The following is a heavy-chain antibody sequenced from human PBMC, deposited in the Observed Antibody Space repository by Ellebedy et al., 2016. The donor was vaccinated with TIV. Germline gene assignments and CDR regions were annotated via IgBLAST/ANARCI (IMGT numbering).Heavy chain of an antibody. CDR2: INQGGSVK. J-gene: IGHJ3*01. D-gene: IGHD3-10*01. Sequence: GESLKISCAASGFSFNSYWMTWVRQAPGKGLEWVANINQGGSVKYYVDSLRGRFTISRDNAKNSLFLQMNSLRAEDTALYYCATDGSYGDYRSPAQAFVFWGQGTMVSVAS. V-gene: IGHV3-7*01. CDR1: GFSFNSYW. CDR3: ATDGSYGDYRSPAQAFVF.